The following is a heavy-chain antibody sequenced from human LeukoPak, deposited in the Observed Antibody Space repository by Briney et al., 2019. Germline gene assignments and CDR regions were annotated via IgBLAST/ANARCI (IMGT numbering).Heavy chain of an antibody. Sequence: SETLSLTCTVSGGSISSYYWSWIRQPPGKGLEWIGYIYYSGSTNYNPSLKSRVTISVDTSKNQFSLKLSSVTAADTAVYYCARGKREDGYSDYWGQGTLVTVSS. V-gene: IGHV4-59*01. D-gene: IGHD5-24*01. CDR2: IYYSGST. CDR3: ARGKREDGYSDY. CDR1: GGSISSYY. J-gene: IGHJ4*02.